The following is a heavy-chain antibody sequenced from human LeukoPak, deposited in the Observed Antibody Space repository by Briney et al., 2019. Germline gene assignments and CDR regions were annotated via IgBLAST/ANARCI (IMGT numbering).Heavy chain of an antibody. Sequence: GGSLRLSCAASGFTFSSNSMNWVRQAPGKGLEWISYISSSGTTIHYADSVRGRFSISRDNAKNSLYLQRNSLRAEDTAVYYCASPYDPRSYWGQGTLVSASS. CDR3: ASPYDPRSY. CDR2: ISSSGTTI. CDR1: GFTFSSNS. J-gene: IGHJ4*02. V-gene: IGHV3-48*01. D-gene: IGHD3-22*01.